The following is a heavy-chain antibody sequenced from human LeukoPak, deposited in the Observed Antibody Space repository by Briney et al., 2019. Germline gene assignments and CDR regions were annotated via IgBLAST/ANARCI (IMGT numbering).Heavy chain of an antibody. J-gene: IGHJ4*02. CDR2: INPNSGAT. V-gene: IGHV1-2*02. D-gene: IGHD3-22*01. CDR3: ARGPPTRVVVITTGDFDY. Sequence: ASVKVSCKASGYTFTGYYIHWVRQAPGQGLEWMGWINPNSGATKFAQKFQGRVTVTRDTSISTAYMEMRRLRPDDRAVYFCARGPPTRVVVITTGDFDYWGQGTLVTVSS. CDR1: GYTFTGYY.